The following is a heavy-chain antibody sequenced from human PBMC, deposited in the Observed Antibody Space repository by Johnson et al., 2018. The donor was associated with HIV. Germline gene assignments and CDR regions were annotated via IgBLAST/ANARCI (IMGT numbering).Heavy chain of an antibody. CDR3: AREGNYYDSSGADAFDI. CDR2: INQVGGEK. Sequence: VQLVESGGGLVQPGGSLRLSCAASGCTFSNYWMAWVRQAPGKGLEWVASINQVGGEKVYVDSVKGRFTISRDNPESSLYLQMNSLRAEDTAVYYCAREGNYYDSSGADAFDIWGQGTMVTVSS. D-gene: IGHD3-22*01. V-gene: IGHV3-7*01. CDR1: GCTFSNYW. J-gene: IGHJ3*02.